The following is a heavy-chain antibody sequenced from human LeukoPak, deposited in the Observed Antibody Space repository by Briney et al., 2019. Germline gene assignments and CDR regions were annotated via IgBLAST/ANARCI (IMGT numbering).Heavy chain of an antibody. Sequence: PGGSLRLSCAASGFTFSNAWMSWVRQAPGKGLEWVSYISSSGSTIYYADSVKGRFTISRDNAKNSLYLQMNSLRAEDTAVYYCARAYYDYVWGSYRYQGFDPWGQGTLVTVSS. J-gene: IGHJ5*02. CDR1: GFTFSNAW. D-gene: IGHD3-16*02. CDR3: ARAYYDYVWGSYRYQGFDP. CDR2: ISSSGSTI. V-gene: IGHV3-11*04.